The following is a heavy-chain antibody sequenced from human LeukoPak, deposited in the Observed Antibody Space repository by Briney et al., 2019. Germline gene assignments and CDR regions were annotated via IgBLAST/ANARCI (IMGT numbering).Heavy chain of an antibody. V-gene: IGHV1-8*02. CDR2: MNPNSGNT. Sequence: EASVKVSCKASGGTFSSYAINWVRQATGQGLEWMGWMNPNSGNTGYAQKFQGRVTMTRNTSISTAYMELSSLRSEDTAVYYCARGQDIVLMVYARGLYYWGQGTLVTVSS. CDR3: ARGQDIVLMVYARGLYY. J-gene: IGHJ4*02. D-gene: IGHD2-8*01. CDR1: GGTFSSYA.